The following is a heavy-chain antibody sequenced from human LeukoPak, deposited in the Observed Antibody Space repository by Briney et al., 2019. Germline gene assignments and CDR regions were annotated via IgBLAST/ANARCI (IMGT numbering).Heavy chain of an antibody. CDR1: GFTFDDYA. CDR3: AELGIPMIGGV. CDR2: ISWNRGSI. V-gene: IGHV3-9*01. D-gene: IGHD3-10*02. J-gene: IGHJ6*03. Sequence: GGSLRLSCAASGFTFDDYAMRCVRHAPGKGLEWVSAISWNRGSIAYADSVEGRFNISRDNAKHPLYLQMNSLRAQHTDVLHCAELGIPMIGGVWGKGTTVTIP.